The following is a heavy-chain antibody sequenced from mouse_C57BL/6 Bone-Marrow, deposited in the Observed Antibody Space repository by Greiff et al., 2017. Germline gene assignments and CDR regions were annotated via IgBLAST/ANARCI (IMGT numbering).Heavy chain of an antibody. CDR2: ILPGSGTT. CDR1: GYKFNGYW. CDR3: ARGGLGRGY. J-gene: IGHJ2*01. D-gene: IGHD4-1*01. Sequence: VQLQQSGAELMKPGASVKLSCKAPGYKFNGYWIEWVKQRPGHGLEWIGEILPGSGTTNYNEKFKSKATLTVDTSSSTAYMQLSSLTSEDSAVYYCARGGLGRGYWGQGTTLTVSS. V-gene: IGHV1-9*01.